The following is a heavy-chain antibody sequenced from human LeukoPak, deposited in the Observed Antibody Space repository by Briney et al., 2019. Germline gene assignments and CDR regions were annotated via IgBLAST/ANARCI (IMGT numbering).Heavy chain of an antibody. CDR3: TRGRYYDILTGFYYYMDV. D-gene: IGHD3-9*01. J-gene: IGHJ6*03. Sequence: GGSLRLSCTASGFTFGDYAMSWVRQAPGKWLEWVGFIRSKAYGGTTEYAASVKGRFTISRDDSKSIAYLQMNSLKTEDTAVYYCTRGRYYDILTGFYYYMDVWGKGTTVTISS. CDR2: IRSKAYGGTT. CDR1: GFTFGDYA. V-gene: IGHV3-49*04.